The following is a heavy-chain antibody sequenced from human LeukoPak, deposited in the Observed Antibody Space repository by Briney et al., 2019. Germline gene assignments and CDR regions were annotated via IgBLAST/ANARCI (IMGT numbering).Heavy chain of an antibody. CDR2: IIPILGIA. D-gene: IGHD5-12*01. CDR1: GGTFSSYA. Sequence: SVKVSCKASGGTFSSYAISWVRQAPGQGLEWMGRIIPILGIANYAQKFQGRVTITADKSTSTAYMELSSLRSEDTAVYYCARVGGYSGYDLEYWGQGTLVTVSS. V-gene: IGHV1-69*04. CDR3: ARVGGYSGYDLEY. J-gene: IGHJ4*02.